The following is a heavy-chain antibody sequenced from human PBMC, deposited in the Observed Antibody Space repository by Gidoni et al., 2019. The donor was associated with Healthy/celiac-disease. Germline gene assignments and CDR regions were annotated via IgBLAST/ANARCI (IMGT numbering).Heavy chain of an antibody. D-gene: IGHD3-10*01. CDR3: AKDMNPNYYGSGRFGPADAFDI. V-gene: IGHV3-9*01. Sequence: EGQLVESGGGMVQTGRDLRRPGADSGFTLEEYAMQWGRQAPGKGLGWVSGIIWTRGSIGYADSVKGRFTLSRDNAKTSLYLQMNSLRAEDTALYYCAKDMNPNYYGSGRFGPADAFDIWGQGTMVTVSS. J-gene: IGHJ3*02. CDR2: IIWTRGSI. CDR1: GFTLEEYA.